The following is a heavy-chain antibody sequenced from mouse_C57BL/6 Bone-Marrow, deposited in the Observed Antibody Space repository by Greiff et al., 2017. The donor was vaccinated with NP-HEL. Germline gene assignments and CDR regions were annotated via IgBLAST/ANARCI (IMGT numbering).Heavy chain of an antibody. J-gene: IGHJ4*01. CDR1: GFTFSSYG. Sequence: KLMESGGDLVKPGGSLKLPCAASGFTFSSYGMSWVRPTPDKRPGWVANLSSGGSYTYYPDSVKGRFTISRDNAKNTLYLQMSSLKSEDTAMYYCARRDYDYYYYAMDYWGQGTSVTVSS. V-gene: IGHV5-6*02. D-gene: IGHD2-4*01. CDR3: ARRDYDYYYYAMDY. CDR2: LSSGGSYT.